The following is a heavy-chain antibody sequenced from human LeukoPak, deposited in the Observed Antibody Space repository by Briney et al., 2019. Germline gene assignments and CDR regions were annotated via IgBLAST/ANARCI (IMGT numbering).Heavy chain of an antibody. J-gene: IGHJ4*02. CDR1: GFTFSSYA. D-gene: IGHD3-10*01. V-gene: IGHV4-39*01. CDR2: IYYNGNI. Sequence: GSLRLSCAASGFTFSSYAMSWVRQAPGKGLEWIGSIYYNGNIYYNPSLKSRVTISVDTAKNQLSLKLTSVTDADTAVYYCARHADSGFGELAFDYWGQGTLVTVSS. CDR3: ARHADSGFGELAFDY.